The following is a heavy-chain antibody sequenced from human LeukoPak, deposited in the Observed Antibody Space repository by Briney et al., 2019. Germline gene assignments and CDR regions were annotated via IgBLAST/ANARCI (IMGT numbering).Heavy chain of an antibody. D-gene: IGHD1-26*01. CDR1: GYTLTELS. Sequence: ASVKVSCKVSGYTLTELSMHWVRQAPGKGLEWMGGFDPEDGETIYAQKFQGRVTMTEDTSTDTAYMELSSLRSEDTAVYYCATGQSSGSYYTEYFQHWGQGTLVTVSS. CDR2: FDPEDGET. V-gene: IGHV1-24*01. CDR3: ATGQSSGSYYTEYFQH. J-gene: IGHJ1*01.